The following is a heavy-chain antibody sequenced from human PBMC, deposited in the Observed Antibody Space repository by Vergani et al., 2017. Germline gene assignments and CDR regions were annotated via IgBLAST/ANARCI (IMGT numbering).Heavy chain of an antibody. CDR1: GYTFTNYY. CDR2: VNPSGGST. J-gene: IGHJ4*02. V-gene: IGHV1-46*01. D-gene: IGHD2-15*01. Sequence: QVLLVQSGAEVKKPGASVRVSCKTSGYTFTNYYIHWVRQAPGQGLEWMGIVNPSGGSTTYAQQFQGRLTMTRDTSTSTVYMDLSNLRSEDTALYYCAKDATHYPKFGRFEYWGQGALVTVAS. CDR3: AKDATHYPKFGRFEY.